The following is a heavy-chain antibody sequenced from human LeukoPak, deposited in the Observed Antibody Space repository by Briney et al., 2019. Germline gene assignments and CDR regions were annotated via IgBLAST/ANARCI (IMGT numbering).Heavy chain of an antibody. D-gene: IGHD3-10*01. CDR2: IYYSGSA. Sequence: SETLFLTCSVSGAHINNYYWSWIRRPPGKGLESIGYIYYSGSANYTPSLKSRVTISVDTSKNQFSLKLNSVTAADTAVYYCARHRDFYGSGTYSKMGWFDPWGQGTLVTVSS. CDR3: ARHRDFYGSGTYSKMGWFDP. J-gene: IGHJ5*02. V-gene: IGHV4-59*08. CDR1: GAHINNYY.